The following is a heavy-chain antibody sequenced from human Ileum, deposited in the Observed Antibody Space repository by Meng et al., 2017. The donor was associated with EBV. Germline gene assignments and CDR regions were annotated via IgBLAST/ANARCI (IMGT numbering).Heavy chain of an antibody. D-gene: IGHD1-7*01. V-gene: IGHV4-4*02. CDR1: GPSLSSDIW. CDR2: VYHRGDT. J-gene: IGHJ4*02. CDR3: GRDQGRELINH. Sequence: APGVGTPSRTRSPTCAVSGPSLSSDIWWSWLRQPRGKGLEWIGEVYHRGDTHYNPSLKSLVDISVDKSKNPFYLSPFFVTAADTAVYYCGRDQGRELINHWGQGTLVTVSS.